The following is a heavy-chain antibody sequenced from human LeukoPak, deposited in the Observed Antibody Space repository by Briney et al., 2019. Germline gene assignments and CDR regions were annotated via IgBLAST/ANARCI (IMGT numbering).Heavy chain of an antibody. Sequence: GSLRLSCAASGFTFSSYSMNWVRQAPGKGLEWVSSISSSSSYIYYADSVKGRFTISRDNAKNSLYLQMNSLRAEDTAVYYCATSIGGEGYYFDYWGQGTLVTVSS. D-gene: IGHD2-21*01. CDR1: GFTFSSYS. CDR2: ISSSSSYI. CDR3: ATSIGGEGYYFDY. V-gene: IGHV3-21*01. J-gene: IGHJ4*02.